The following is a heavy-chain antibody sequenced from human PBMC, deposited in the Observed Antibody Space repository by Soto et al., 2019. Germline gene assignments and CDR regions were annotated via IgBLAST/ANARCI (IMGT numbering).Heavy chain of an antibody. J-gene: IGHJ4*02. CDR3: ARDCGGDCSQHLPFDY. D-gene: IGHD2-21*02. Sequence: QVQLVQSGAEVKKPGSSVKVSCKASGGTFSSYAISWVRQAPGQGLEWMGGIIPIWGTANYAQKFQGRVTIPADDAARTAYMERSSLRSEDTAVYYCARDCGGDCSQHLPFDYWGEGTLVTVSS. CDR2: IIPIWGTA. CDR1: GGTFSSYA. V-gene: IGHV1-69*01.